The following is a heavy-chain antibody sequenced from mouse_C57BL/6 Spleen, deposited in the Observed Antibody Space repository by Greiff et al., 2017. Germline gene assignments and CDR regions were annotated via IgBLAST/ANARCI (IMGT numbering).Heavy chain of an antibody. CDR2: INPSSGYT. V-gene: IGHV1-4*01. CDR1: GYTFTSYT. D-gene: IGHD2-4*01. CDR3: ARKGFDDYDVLYAMDY. Sequence: QVQLKQSGAELARPGASVKMSCKASGYTFTSYTMHWVKQRPGQGLEWIGYINPSSGYTKYNQKFKDKATLTADKSSSTAYMQLSSLTSEDSAVYYCARKGFDDYDVLYAMDYWGQGTSVTVSS. J-gene: IGHJ4*01.